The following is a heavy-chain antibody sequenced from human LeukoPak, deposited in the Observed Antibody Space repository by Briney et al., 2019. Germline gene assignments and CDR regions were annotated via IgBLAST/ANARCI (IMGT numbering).Heavy chain of an antibody. Sequence: ASVKVSCKASGYTFTGYYMHWVRQAPGQGLEWMGRINPNSGGTNYAQKFQGRVTMTRDTSISTAYMELSRLRSDDTAVYYCARARIAVAGTGRTLRFDYWGQGTLVTVSS. J-gene: IGHJ4*02. CDR2: INPNSGGT. V-gene: IGHV1-2*06. D-gene: IGHD6-19*01. CDR3: ARARIAVAGTGRTLRFDY. CDR1: GYTFTGYY.